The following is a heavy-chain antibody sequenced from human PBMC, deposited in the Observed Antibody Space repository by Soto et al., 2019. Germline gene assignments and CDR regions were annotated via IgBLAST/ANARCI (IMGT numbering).Heavy chain of an antibody. Sequence: ASVKVSCKASGYTFTGYYMHWVRQAPGQGLEWMGWINPNSGGTNYAQKFQGWVTMTRDTSISTAYMELSRLRSDDTAVYYCARGRTDWPPNDYWGQGTLVTVSS. CDR1: GYTFTGYY. CDR3: ARGRTDWPPNDY. D-gene: IGHD3-9*01. V-gene: IGHV1-2*04. J-gene: IGHJ4*02. CDR2: INPNSGGT.